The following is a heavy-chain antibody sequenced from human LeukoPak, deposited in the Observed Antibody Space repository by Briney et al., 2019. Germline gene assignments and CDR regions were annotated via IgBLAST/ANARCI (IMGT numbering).Heavy chain of an antibody. CDR1: GFTFSSYA. CDR2: ISGSGGST. Sequence: PGGSLRLSCAASGFTFSSYAMSWVRQAPGKGQEWVSAISGSGGSTYYADSVKGRFTISRDNAKNTLYLQMNSLRAEDTAVYYCARDIEAADHYFDYWGQGTLVTVSS. J-gene: IGHJ4*02. V-gene: IGHV3-23*01. D-gene: IGHD6-13*01. CDR3: ARDIEAADHYFDY.